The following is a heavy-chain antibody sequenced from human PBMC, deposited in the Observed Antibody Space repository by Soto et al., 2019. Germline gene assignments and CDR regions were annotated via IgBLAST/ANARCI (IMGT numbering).Heavy chain of an antibody. Sequence: SETPSLTCTVSGGSISSSSYYWGWIRQPPGKGLEWIGSIYYSGSTYYNPSLKSRVTISVDTSKNQFSLKLSSVTAADTAVYYCARHGRIFGELLWDYWGQGTLVTVSS. CDR3: ARHGRIFGELLWDY. CDR2: IYYSGST. D-gene: IGHD3-10*01. V-gene: IGHV4-39*01. CDR1: GGSISSSSYY. J-gene: IGHJ4*02.